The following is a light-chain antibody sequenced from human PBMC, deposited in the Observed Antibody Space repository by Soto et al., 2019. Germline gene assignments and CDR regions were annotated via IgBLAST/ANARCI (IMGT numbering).Light chain of an antibody. CDR3: QHYSSYSRT. CDR1: QRISNS. J-gene: IGKJ1*01. V-gene: IGKV1-5*01. Sequence: DIQMSQSPSTLSASVGDRVTITCRASQRISNSLAWYQQKPGKAPNLLINDASSLERGVPSRFSGSGSGTEFTLTISSLQPDDFATYYCQHYSSYSRTFGQGTNVEIK. CDR2: DAS.